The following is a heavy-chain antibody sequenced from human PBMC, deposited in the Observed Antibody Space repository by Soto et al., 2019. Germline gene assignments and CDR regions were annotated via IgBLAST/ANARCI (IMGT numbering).Heavy chain of an antibody. CDR1: GGSISSSSYY. CDR2: IYYSGST. CDR3: ARHARPAYYGSGSYYNI. V-gene: IGHV4-39*01. Sequence: SETLSLTCTVSGGSISSSSYYWGWIRQPPGKGLEWIGSIYYSGSTYYNPSLKSRVTISVDTSKNQFSLKLSSVTAADTAVYYCARHARPAYYGSGSYYNIWGQGTLVTVSS. J-gene: IGHJ4*02. D-gene: IGHD3-10*01.